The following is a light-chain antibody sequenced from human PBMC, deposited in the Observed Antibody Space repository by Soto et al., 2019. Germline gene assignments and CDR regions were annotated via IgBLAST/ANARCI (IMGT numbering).Light chain of an antibody. CDR3: SSYTSSSTHNYV. Sequence: QSALTQPACVSVSPGQSITISCTGTSSDVGGYNYVSWYQQHPGKAPKLMIYEVSNRPSGVSNRFSGSKSGNTASLTISGLQAEDEADYYCSSYTSSSTHNYVFGTGTKVTVL. CDR2: EVS. J-gene: IGLJ1*01. CDR1: SSDVGGYNY. V-gene: IGLV2-14*01.